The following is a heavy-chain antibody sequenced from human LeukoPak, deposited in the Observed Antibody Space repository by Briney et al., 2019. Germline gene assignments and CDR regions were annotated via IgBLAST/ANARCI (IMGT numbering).Heavy chain of an antibody. CDR3: ARDESCSDGSCCVYYYGKDV. CDR2: IIPTFGTT. V-gene: IGHV1-69*06. CDR1: VCTVSSYA. D-gene: IGHD2-15*01. J-gene: IGHJ6*02. Sequence: ASVKVSCKASVCTVSSYAISGVRQAPGQGLEGMGGIIPTFGTTNYAQKFQVRVTINADKSTSTAYMEMTSMTSEDTAVYYCARDESCSDGSCCVYYYGKDVWGQGTTVTVSS.